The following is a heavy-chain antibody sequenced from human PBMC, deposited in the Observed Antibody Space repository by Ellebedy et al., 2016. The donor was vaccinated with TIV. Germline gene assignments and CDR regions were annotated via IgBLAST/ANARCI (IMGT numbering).Heavy chain of an antibody. D-gene: IGHD2/OR15-2a*01. J-gene: IGHJ4*02. CDR2: ISASKGYT. Sequence: AASVKVSCKASGYSFTSYDIGWVRQAPGQGLEWMGFISASKGYTNYAQKFQVRVTMTTDTSTSTAYMELRSLTSDDTAVYYCARVPSTYSDDYLIPYADYWGQGTLVTVSS. V-gene: IGHV1-18*04. CDR3: ARVPSTYSDDYLIPYADY. CDR1: GYSFTSYD.